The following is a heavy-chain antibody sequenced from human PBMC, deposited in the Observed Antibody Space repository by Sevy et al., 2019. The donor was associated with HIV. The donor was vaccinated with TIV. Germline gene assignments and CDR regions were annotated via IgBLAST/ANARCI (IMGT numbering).Heavy chain of an antibody. D-gene: IGHD2-15*01. Sequence: ASVKVSCKASGDTFTDYEINWVRQASGQGLEWMGWVIPNSGQTAYAQKFQGRVTMTTSTSTGTAYMELGGLRSEDTAIIFRAALVSLCWSCYFPSHRGPGTLVTVSS. J-gene: IGHJ4*01. CDR1: GDTFTDYE. V-gene: IGHV1-8*01. CDR2: VIPNSGQT. CDR3: AALVSLCWSCYFPSH.